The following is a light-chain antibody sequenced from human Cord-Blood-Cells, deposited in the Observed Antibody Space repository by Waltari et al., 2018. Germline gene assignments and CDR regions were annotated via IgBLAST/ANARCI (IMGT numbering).Light chain of an antibody. Sequence: QSVLTQPPSASGTPGQRVTISCSGSSSKTGSTTVNWYPQPSGTAPKLLNYSNNQRPSGGPDRFSGSKSGTSASLAISGLQSEDEADYYCAAWDDSLNDVVFGGGTKLTVL. J-gene: IGLJ2*01. CDR2: SNN. CDR3: AAWDDSLNDVV. V-gene: IGLV1-44*01. CDR1: SSKTGSTT.